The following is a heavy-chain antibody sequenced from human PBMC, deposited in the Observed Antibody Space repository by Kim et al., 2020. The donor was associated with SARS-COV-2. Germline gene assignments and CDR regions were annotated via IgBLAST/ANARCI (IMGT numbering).Heavy chain of an antibody. J-gene: IGHJ4*02. D-gene: IGHD3-10*01. CDR3: ARDGSATYLGY. CDR2: T. V-gene: IGHV4-39*02. Sequence: TYYNQSLKSRVTISVDTSKNQFSLKLTSVTAADTAVYYCARDGSATYLGYWGQGTLITVSS.